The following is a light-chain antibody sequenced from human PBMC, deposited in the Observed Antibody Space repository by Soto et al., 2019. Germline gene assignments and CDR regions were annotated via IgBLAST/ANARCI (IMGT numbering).Light chain of an antibody. V-gene: IGLV2-8*01. CDR3: SSYAGSNNLV. CDR1: SSDVGGYNY. J-gene: IGLJ2*01. CDR2: EVS. Sequence: QSALTQPPSASGSPGQSVTISCTGTSSDVGGYNYVSWYQQHPGKAPKLIIYEVSQRTSGVTDRFSGSKSGNTASLTVSGLQAEDEADYSCSSYAGSNNLVFGGGTKLTVL.